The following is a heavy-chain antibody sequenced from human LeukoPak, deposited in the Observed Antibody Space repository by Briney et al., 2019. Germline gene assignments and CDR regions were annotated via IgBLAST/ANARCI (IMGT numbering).Heavy chain of an antibody. CDR2: ISWNSGSI. J-gene: IGHJ6*03. Sequence: GGSLRLSCAASGFTFDDYAMHWVRQAPGKGLEWVSGISWNSGSIGYADSVKGRFTISRDNAKNSLYLQMNSLRAEDTALYYCAKDRGSSVYYYYYYMDVWGKGTTVTISS. V-gene: IGHV3-9*01. CDR3: AKDRGSSVYYYYYYMDV. CDR1: GFTFDDYA. D-gene: IGHD6-13*01.